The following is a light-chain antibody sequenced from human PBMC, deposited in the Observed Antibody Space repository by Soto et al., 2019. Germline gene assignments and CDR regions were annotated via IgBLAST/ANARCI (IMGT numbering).Light chain of an antibody. CDR1: SNDVGGYNY. J-gene: IGLJ1*01. V-gene: IGLV2-14*01. Sequence: QSALTQPASGSGSPGQSITISCTGTSNDVGGYNYVSWYQHHPGKAPKLMIYEVSDRPSGVSNRFSGSKSGNTASLTISGLQAEDEADYYCSSYTGSNIRYVFGTGTKVTVL. CDR2: EVS. CDR3: SSYTGSNIRYV.